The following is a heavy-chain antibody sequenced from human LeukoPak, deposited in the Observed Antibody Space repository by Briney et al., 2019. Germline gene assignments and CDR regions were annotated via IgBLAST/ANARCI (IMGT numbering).Heavy chain of an antibody. Sequence: GASVKVSCKASGYTLSEYGISWVRQAPGQGLEWVGWITTYNGEKIYPQKFQGRVTMTTDTSSGTYYMELRNLRPDDTAIYYCARDCSNGVCYPRDYWGQGTLVIVSS. D-gene: IGHD2-8*01. V-gene: IGHV1-18*01. CDR3: ARDCSNGVCYPRDY. CDR2: ITTYNGEK. J-gene: IGHJ4*02. CDR1: GYTLSEYG.